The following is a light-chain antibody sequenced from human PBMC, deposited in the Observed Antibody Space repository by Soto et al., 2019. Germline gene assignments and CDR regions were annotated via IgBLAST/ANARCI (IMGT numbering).Light chain of an antibody. CDR1: SGYIASNY. CDR2: EDN. J-gene: IGLJ2*01. Sequence: NFMLTQPPSVSESPGKTVTISCTRSSGYIASNYVQWYQQRPGSAPTTVIYEDNQRPSGVPSRFSGSIDSSSNSASLTIYGLKAEDEATSYCQSFDTINVVFGGGTKLTVL. CDR3: QSFDTINVV. V-gene: IGLV6-57*04.